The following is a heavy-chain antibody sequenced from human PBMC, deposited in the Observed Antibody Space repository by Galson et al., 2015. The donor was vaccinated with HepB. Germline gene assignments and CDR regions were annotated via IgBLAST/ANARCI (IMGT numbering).Heavy chain of an antibody. V-gene: IGHV5-51*01. Sequence: QSGAEVKKPGESLKISCKGSGYSFSRSWIGWVRQMPGKGLEWMGIIYPGDSDTRYSPSFQGQVTISADKSINTAYLQWSSLKASDTGIYYCASSYQYHSTGFFSPFDFWGQGTLVTVSS. CDR1: GYSFSRSW. J-gene: IGHJ4*02. CDR3: ASSYQYHSTGFFSPFDF. CDR2: IYPGDSDT. D-gene: IGHD3-22*01.